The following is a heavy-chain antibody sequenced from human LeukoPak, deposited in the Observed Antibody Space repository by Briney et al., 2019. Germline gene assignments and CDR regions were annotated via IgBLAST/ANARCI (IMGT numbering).Heavy chain of an antibody. CDR2: IHSSGGT. CDR3: ARGGAPED. J-gene: IGHJ4*02. CDR1: GGSINNYY. Sequence: PSETLSLTFTAPGGSINNYYWSSIRQPAGKGLEWIGRIHSSGGTTYNPSLKSRVTMSLDTSKNQFSLKLTSVTAADTAVYYCARGGAPEDWGQGTLVTVSS. V-gene: IGHV4-4*07.